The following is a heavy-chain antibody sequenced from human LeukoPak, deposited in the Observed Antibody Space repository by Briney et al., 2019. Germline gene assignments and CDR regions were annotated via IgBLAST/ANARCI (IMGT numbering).Heavy chain of an antibody. J-gene: IGHJ6*03. D-gene: IGHD2-2*01. CDR1: GGSICSDY. CDR2: IHFSGST. CDR3: TREVGTGFQVNYYDYMVV. Sequence: PSETLSLTCTVSGGSICSDYRSWFPQPPRKGLGWIGYIHFSGSTTYNPSLKSRVTISIDTSKNQFSLNLSSVTAADTAVYYCTREVGTGFQVNYYDYMVVWGKGTTVTVSS. V-gene: IGHV4-59*01.